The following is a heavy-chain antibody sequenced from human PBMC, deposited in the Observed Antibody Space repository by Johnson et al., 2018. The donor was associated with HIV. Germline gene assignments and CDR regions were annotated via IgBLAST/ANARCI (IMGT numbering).Heavy chain of an antibody. D-gene: IGHD3-10*01. CDR3: ARVQLLEDDVFNV. CDR2: INSDGRST. J-gene: IGHJ3*01. CDR1: GIAFSTNW. Sequence: EVQLVESGGDLVQPGGSLRLSCVGSGIAFSTNWMHWVRQAPGKGLVWVSRINSDGRSTSYADSVKGRFTISRDNAKNTLYRQMDNLGAEGTAGYYCARVQLLEDDVFNVWGQGTMVTVSS. V-gene: IGHV3-74*01.